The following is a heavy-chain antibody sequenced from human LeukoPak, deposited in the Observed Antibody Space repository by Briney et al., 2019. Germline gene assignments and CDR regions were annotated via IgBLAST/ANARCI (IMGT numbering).Heavy chain of an antibody. V-gene: IGHV4-30-4*01. J-gene: IGHJ3*02. CDR2: IYYSGST. D-gene: IGHD3-22*01. CDR1: GGSISSGDYY. Sequence: SETLSLTCTVSGGSISSGDYYWGWIRQPPGKGLEWIGYIYYSGSTYYNPSLKSRVTISVDTSKNQFSLKLSSVTAADTAVYYCATVPRDSSGYYYGHDAFDIWGQGTMVTVSS. CDR3: ATVPRDSSGYYYGHDAFDI.